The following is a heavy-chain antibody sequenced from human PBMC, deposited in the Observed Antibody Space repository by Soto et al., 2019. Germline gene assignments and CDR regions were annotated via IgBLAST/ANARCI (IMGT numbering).Heavy chain of an antibody. CDR3: ASAKGDFWDGCSSLGLYYLDF. V-gene: IGHV3-7*03. Sequence: EVQLVESGGGLVQPGGSLRLSCAASGFTFSSYWMSWVRQAPGKGLEWVANINQDGSEKYYVDSVKGRFTISRDDAKNSLYLQMNSLSAEDTAVYYCASAKGDFWDGCSSLGLYYLDFWGRGTLVTVSS. D-gene: IGHD3-3*01. CDR2: INQDGSEK. J-gene: IGHJ4*02. CDR1: GFTFSSYW.